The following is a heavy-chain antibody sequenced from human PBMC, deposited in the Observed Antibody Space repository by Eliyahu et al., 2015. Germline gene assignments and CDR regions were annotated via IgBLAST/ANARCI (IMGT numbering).Heavy chain of an antibody. CDR2: INAGSDYV. Sequence: EVQLVESGGGLVKPGGSLRXSCAAXTFXFSRPSMSWVRQGPGKGXXWVATINAGSDYVYYRDSVKXRFTISRDNAKDSLFLQMNSXRVEDTAVYYCARGYXSNMDWFESWGQGTQVTVSS. V-gene: IGHV3-21*02. D-gene: IGHD2-2*01. CDR1: TFXFSRPS. CDR3: ARGYXSNMDWFES. J-gene: IGHJ5*01.